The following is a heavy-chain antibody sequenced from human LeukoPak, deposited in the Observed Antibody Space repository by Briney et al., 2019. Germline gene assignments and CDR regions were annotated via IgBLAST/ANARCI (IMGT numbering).Heavy chain of an antibody. V-gene: IGHV3-23*01. D-gene: IGHD3-3*01. CDR1: GFTFSSYA. J-gene: IGHJ6*03. Sequence: PGGSLRLSCAASGFTFSSYAMSWVRQAPGKGLEWVSAISGSGGSTYYADSVKGRFTISRDNSKNTLYLQMNSLRAEDTAVYYCAKDLDPFGVVISGYYYYMDVWGKGTTVTVSS. CDR3: AKDLDPFGVVISGYYYYMDV. CDR2: ISGSGGST.